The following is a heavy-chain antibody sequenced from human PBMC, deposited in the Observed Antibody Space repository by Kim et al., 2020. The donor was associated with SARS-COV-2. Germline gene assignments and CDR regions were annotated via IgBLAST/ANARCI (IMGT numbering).Heavy chain of an antibody. Sequence: SETLSLTCIVSGGSISSSSYYWGWIRQPPGRGLEWIGSIYYGGSTYYNPSLKGRVTISVDTSKNQFSLKLNSVTAADTAVYYCARPGTVTTPANYYYYM. CDR3: ARPGTVTTPANYYYYM. CDR1: GGSISSSSYY. D-gene: IGHD4-4*01. CDR2: IYYGGST. J-gene: IGHJ6*03. V-gene: IGHV4-39*01.